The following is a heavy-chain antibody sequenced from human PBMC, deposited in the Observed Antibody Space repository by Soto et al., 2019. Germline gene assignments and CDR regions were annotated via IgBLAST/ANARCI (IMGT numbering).Heavy chain of an antibody. CDR3: ATGRSEVVPGAMDT. J-gene: IGHJ5*02. CDR2: IYPTGST. D-gene: IGHD2-2*01. V-gene: IGHV4-4*07. CDR1: GDSFSNYY. Sequence: ASETLSLTCTVSGDSFSNYYCNWVRKSAGKGLEWIGRIYPTGSTTYNPSLKSRLTMSVDTSKNQFSLRLTSTTAADTAVYYCATGRSEVVPGAMDTWGQGTLVTVSS.